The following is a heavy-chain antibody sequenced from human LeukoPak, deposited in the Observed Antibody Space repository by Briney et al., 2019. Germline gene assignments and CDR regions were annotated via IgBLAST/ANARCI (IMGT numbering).Heavy chain of an antibody. Sequence: PGGSLRLSCAASGFTFSSYAMSWVRQAPGKGLEWVSAISGSGGSTYYADSVKGRFTISRDNSKNTLYLQMNSLRAEDTAVYYCAKDWDIVVVVAATLYDYWGQGTLVTVSS. CDR1: GFTFSSYA. D-gene: IGHD2-15*01. CDR3: AKDWDIVVVVAATLYDY. CDR2: ISGSGGST. V-gene: IGHV3-23*01. J-gene: IGHJ4*02.